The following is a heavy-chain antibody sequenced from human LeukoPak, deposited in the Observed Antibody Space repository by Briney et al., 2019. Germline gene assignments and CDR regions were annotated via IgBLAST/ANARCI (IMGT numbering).Heavy chain of an antibody. Sequence: GGSLRLSCAAPGFTFSSYSMNWVRQTPGKGLEWVSSIGSSSSHIYYADSVKGRFTISRDNAKNSLYLQMNSLRAEDTAVYYCGRVGSGGTREDTLDIWGQGTMVTVSS. CDR2: IGSSSSHI. CDR3: GRVGSGGTREDTLDI. D-gene: IGHD1-26*01. J-gene: IGHJ3*02. CDR1: GFTFSSYS. V-gene: IGHV3-21*01.